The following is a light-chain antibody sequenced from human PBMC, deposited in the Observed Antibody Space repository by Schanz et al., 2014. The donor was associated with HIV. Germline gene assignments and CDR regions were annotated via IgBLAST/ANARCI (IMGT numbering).Light chain of an antibody. V-gene: IGKV3-15*01. CDR3: QQYNNWTPYT. J-gene: IGKJ2*01. Sequence: ETVMTQSPATLSVSPGERATLSCRASQSVSTKLAWYQQKPGQPPRLLIYDASTRASATPARFSGSGSGTEFTLTISSPQSEDFAVYYCQQYNNWTPYTFGQGTKLEIK. CDR1: QSVSTK. CDR2: DAS.